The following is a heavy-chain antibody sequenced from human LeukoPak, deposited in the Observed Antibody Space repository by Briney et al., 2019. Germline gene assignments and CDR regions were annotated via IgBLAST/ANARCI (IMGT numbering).Heavy chain of an antibody. J-gene: IGHJ4*02. D-gene: IGHD3-10*01. Sequence: ASVKVSCKVSGYTLTELSMQWVRQAPGKGLEWMGGFDPEDGETIYAQKFQGRVTMTEDTSTDTAYMELSSLRSEDTAVYYCATVRFGEFFREYYFDYWGQGTLVTVSS. CDR3: ATVRFGEFFREYYFDY. CDR2: FDPEDGET. V-gene: IGHV1-24*01. CDR1: GYTLTELS.